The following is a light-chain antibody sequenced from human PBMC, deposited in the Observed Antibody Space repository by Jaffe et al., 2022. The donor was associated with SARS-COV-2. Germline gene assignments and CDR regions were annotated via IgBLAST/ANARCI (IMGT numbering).Light chain of an antibody. CDR3: SSYAASSVV. Sequence: QSALTQPPSASGSPGQSVTISCTGTDSDIGTYNYVSWYQQHPGKAPKLLIYEVTKRPSGVPDRFSGSKSGNTASLTVSGLHTGDDAQYYCSSYAASSVVFGGGTRLTVL. CDR1: DSDIGTYNY. J-gene: IGLJ2*01. CDR2: EVT. V-gene: IGLV2-8*01.